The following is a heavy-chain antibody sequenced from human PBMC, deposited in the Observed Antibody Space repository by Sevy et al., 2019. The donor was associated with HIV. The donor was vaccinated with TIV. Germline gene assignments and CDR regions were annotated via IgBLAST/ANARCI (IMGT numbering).Heavy chain of an antibody. CDR2: IKGKNYHGTI. CDR1: GFTFSNAW. Sequence: GGSLRLSCAASGFTFSNAWRSWVRQAPGKGLEWVGRIKGKNYHGTIDYAEPVKGRFRISREHSKTTLYLQMNSLKTEDTAVYYCTTATWSQEDYYNSWGQGTLVTVSS. V-gene: IGHV3-15*01. D-gene: IGHD3-10*01. CDR3: TTATWSQEDYYNS. J-gene: IGHJ5*02.